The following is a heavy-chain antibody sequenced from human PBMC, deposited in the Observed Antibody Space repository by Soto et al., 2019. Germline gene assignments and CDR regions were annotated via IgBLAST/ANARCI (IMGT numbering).Heavy chain of an antibody. J-gene: IGHJ4*02. D-gene: IGHD3-9*01. CDR3: ARFVYYDILTGHFDY. CDR2: IYHSGST. Sequence: SETLSLTCAVSGGSISSCHWWSWVRQPPGKGLEWIGEIYHSGSTNYNPSLKSRVTISVDKSKNQFSLKLSSVTAADTAVYYCARFVYYDILTGHFDYWGQGTLVTVSS. CDR1: GGSISSCHW. V-gene: IGHV4-4*02.